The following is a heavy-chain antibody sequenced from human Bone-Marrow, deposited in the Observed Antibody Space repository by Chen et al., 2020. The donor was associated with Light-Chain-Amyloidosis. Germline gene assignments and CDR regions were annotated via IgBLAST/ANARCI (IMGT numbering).Heavy chain of an antibody. CDR3: ARRRDGYNFDY. V-gene: IGHV5-51*01. CDR2: IYPDDSDA. J-gene: IGHJ4*02. Sequence: EVQLAQSGPEAKKPGESLKISCKGFGTTFPNYWIGWVRQMPGKGLEWMGVIYPDDSDARYSPSFEGQVTISADKSITTAYLQWRSLKASDTAMYYCARRRDGYNFDYWGQGTLVTVSS. CDR1: GTTFPNYW. D-gene: IGHD5-12*01.